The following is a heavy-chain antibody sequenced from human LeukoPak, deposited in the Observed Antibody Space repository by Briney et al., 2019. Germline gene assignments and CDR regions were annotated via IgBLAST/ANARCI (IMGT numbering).Heavy chain of an antibody. D-gene: IGHD3-22*01. CDR3: AKDWKRGYYYDSSGYLPDY. V-gene: IGHV3-30*18. CDR2: ISYDGSNK. J-gene: IGHJ4*02. Sequence: PGRSLRLSCAASAFTVSSYGMHWVRQAPGKGLEWEAVISYDGSNKYYADSVKGRFTISRDNSKNTLYLQMNSLRAEDTAVYYCAKDWKRGYYYDSSGYLPDYWGQGTLVTVSS. CDR1: AFTVSSYG.